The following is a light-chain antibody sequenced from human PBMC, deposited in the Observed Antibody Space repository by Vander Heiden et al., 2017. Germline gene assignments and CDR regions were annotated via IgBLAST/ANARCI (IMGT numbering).Light chain of an antibody. J-gene: IGKJ4*01. V-gene: IGKV3-15*01. CDR3: QQYNNWPLT. CDR1: N. CDR2: GAS. Sequence: EIVMTQSPATLSVSPGERATLSCRASNLAWFQHKPGQAPRLLIYGASTRATGIPARFSGSGSGTEFTLTISSLQSEDFAVYYCQQYNNWPLTFGGGTTVEIK.